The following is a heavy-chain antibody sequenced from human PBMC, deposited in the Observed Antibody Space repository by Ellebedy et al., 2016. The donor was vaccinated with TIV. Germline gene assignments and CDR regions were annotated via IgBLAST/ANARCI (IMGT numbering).Heavy chain of an antibody. D-gene: IGHD5-18*01. Sequence: AASVKVSCKASGGTFSSYAINWVRQAPGQGLEWMGRIIPIVGIANYAQKFQGRVTIPAVQSTSTAYMELSSLRSEDTGVYYRAKADDTAMVFDYWGQGTLVTVSS. CDR3: AKADDTAMVFDY. V-gene: IGHV1-69*04. CDR1: GGTFSSYA. J-gene: IGHJ4*02. CDR2: IIPIVGIA.